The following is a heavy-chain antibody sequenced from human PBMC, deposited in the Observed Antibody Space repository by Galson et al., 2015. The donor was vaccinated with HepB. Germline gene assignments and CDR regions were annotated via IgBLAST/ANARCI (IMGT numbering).Heavy chain of an antibody. CDR3: ARDRHSSAANWFDP. D-gene: IGHD2-15*01. Sequence: SVKVSCKASGGTFSSYTISWVRQAPGQGLEWMGRIIPILGIANYAQKFQGRVTITADKSTSTAYMELSGLRSEDTAVYCCARDRHSSAANWFDPWGQGTLVTVSS. V-gene: IGHV1-69*04. CDR2: IIPILGIA. CDR1: GGTFSSYT. J-gene: IGHJ5*02.